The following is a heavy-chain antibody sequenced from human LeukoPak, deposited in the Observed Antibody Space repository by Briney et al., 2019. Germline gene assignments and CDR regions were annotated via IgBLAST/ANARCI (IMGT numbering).Heavy chain of an antibody. CDR2: INHSGST. CDR3: ARANPRKYCSGGSCSKVYYYYYGMDV. D-gene: IGHD2-15*01. J-gene: IGHJ6*02. Sequence: SETLSLTCAVYGGSFSGYYWSWIRQPPGKGLEWIGEINHSGSTNYNPSLKSRVTISVDTSKNQFSLKLSSVTAADTAVYYCARANPRKYCSGGSCSKVYYYYYGMDVWGQGTTVTVS. CDR1: GGSFSGYY. V-gene: IGHV4-34*01.